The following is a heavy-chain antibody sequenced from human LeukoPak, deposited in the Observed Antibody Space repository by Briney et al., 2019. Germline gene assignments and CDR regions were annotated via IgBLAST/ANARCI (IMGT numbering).Heavy chain of an antibody. Sequence: ASVKVSCKASGYTFTGYYMHWVRQAPGQGLEWMGWINPNSGGTNYAQKFQGRVTMTRDTSISTAYMELSRLRSDDTAVYYCARYVAGYGSGSYSDYWGQGTLVTVSS. J-gene: IGHJ4*02. V-gene: IGHV1-2*02. D-gene: IGHD3-10*01. CDR3: ARYVAGYGSGSYSDY. CDR2: INPNSGGT. CDR1: GYTFTGYY.